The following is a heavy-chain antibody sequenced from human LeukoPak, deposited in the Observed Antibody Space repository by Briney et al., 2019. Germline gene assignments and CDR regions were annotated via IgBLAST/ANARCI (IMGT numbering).Heavy chain of an antibody. D-gene: IGHD3-22*01. V-gene: IGHV3-33*01. Sequence: PGTSLRLSCAASGFSFSTYGMHWVRQARGKGLEWVAAAQGDGRLQYYADSVKGRFTISKDISKSTLYVQMNSLRAEDTAVYYCATGGGFYYGHWGQGTLVTVSS. CDR3: ATGGGFYYGH. J-gene: IGHJ4*02. CDR1: GFSFSTYG. CDR2: AQGDGRLQ.